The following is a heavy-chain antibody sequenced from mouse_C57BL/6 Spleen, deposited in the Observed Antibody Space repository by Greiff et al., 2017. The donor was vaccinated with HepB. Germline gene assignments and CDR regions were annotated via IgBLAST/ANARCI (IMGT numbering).Heavy chain of an antibody. CDR3: ARSYYYGSSPYFDV. D-gene: IGHD1-1*01. CDR2: IDPSDSYT. CDR1: GYTFTSYW. J-gene: IGHJ1*03. Sequence: QVQLQQSGAELVMPGASVKLSCKASGYTFTSYWMHWVKQRPGQGLEWIGEIDPSDSYTNYNQKFKGKSTLTVDKSSSTAYMQLSSLTSEDSAVYYCARSYYYGSSPYFDVWGTGTTVTVSS. V-gene: IGHV1-69*01.